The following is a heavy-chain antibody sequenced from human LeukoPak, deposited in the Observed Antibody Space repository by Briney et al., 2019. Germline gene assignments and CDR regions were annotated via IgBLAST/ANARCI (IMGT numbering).Heavy chain of an antibody. V-gene: IGHV3-21*01. CDR3: ARDPYRGNYGNDYYYYMDV. J-gene: IGHJ6*03. Sequence: GGSLRLSCAASGFTFSSYSMNWVRQAPGKGLEWVSSISSSSSYIYYADSVKGRFTISRDNAKNSLYLQMDSLGREDTAVYYCARDPYRGNYGNDYYYYMDVWGKGTTVTISS. CDR1: GFTFSSYS. D-gene: IGHD1-26*01. CDR2: ISSSSSYI.